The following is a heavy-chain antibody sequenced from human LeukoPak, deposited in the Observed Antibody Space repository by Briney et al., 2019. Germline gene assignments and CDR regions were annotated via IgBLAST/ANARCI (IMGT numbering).Heavy chain of an antibody. CDR1: GFTLSNYG. CDR3: AKAASKRTDYGDYAFYYYMDV. V-gene: IGHV3-30*02. J-gene: IGHJ6*03. Sequence: GWSLRLSCAASGFTLSNYGMHWVRQAPGKGLDWVAFIHHDGSNKYYADSVKGRFTISRDDSKNTLYLQMNSLRAEDTAVYYCAKAASKRTDYGDYAFYYYMDVWGKGTTVTISS. D-gene: IGHD4-17*01. CDR2: IHHDGSNK.